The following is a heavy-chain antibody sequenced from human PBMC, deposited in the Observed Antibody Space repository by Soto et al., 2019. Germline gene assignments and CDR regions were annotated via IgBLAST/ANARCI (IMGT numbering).Heavy chain of an antibody. CDR1: GFTFSSYA. J-gene: IGHJ4*02. CDR3: ATDLEYSSGWSSGYFDY. Sequence: EVQLLESGGGLVQPGGSLRLSCAASGFTFSSYAMSGVRQAPGKGLELVSAISGSGGSTYYADSVKGRFTISRDNSKNTLSLQMNSLRAEDTAVYYCATDLEYSSGWSSGYFDYWGQGTLVTVSS. V-gene: IGHV3-23*01. CDR2: ISGSGGST. D-gene: IGHD6-19*01.